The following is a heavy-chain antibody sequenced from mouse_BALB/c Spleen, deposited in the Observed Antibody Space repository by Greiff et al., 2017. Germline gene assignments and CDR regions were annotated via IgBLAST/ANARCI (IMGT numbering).Heavy chain of an antibody. J-gene: IGHJ3*01. CDR2: ISSGGST. CDR3: ARGGYYYGSSPFAY. V-gene: IGHV5-6-5*01. Sequence: EVQRVESGGGLVKPGGSLKLSCAASGFTFSSYAMSWVRQTPEKRLEWVASISSGGSTYYPDSVKGRFTISRDNARNILYLQMSSLRSEDTAMYYCARGGYYYGSSPFAYWGQGTLVTVSA. D-gene: IGHD1-1*01. CDR1: GFTFSSYA.